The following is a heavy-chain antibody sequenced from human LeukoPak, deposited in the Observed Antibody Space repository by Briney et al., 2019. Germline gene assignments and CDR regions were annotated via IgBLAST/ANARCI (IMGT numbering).Heavy chain of an antibody. J-gene: IGHJ6*03. D-gene: IGHD1-14*01. V-gene: IGHV3-21*01. CDR3: ARDGAGGITTNYMDV. CDR1: GFTFSSYS. CDR2: ISSSSSYI. Sequence: GGSLRLSCAVSGFTFSSYSMNWVRQAPGKGLEWVSSISSSSSYIYYADSVKGRFTISRDNAKNSLYLQMNSLRAEDTAVYYCARDGAGGITTNYMDVWGEGTTVTVSS.